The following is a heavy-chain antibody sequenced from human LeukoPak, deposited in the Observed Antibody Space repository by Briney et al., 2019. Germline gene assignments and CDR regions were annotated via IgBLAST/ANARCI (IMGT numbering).Heavy chain of an antibody. Sequence: SETLFLTCAVYGGSFSGYYWSWIRQPPGKGLEWIGEINHSGSTNYNPSLKSRVTISVDTSKNQFSLKLSSVTAADTAVYYCARQRGYYDSSGYYFFSSWFDYWDQGTLVTVSS. CDR3: ARQRGYYDSSGYYFFSSWFDY. J-gene: IGHJ4*02. D-gene: IGHD3-22*01. V-gene: IGHV4-34*01. CDR2: INHSGST. CDR1: GGSFSGYY.